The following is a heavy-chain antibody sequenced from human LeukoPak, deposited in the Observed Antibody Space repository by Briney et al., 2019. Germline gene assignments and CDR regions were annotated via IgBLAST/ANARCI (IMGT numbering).Heavy chain of an antibody. CDR2: VYYNGNT. CDR1: GGSISSSSYY. D-gene: IGHD3-22*01. V-gene: IGHV4-39*07. J-gene: IGHJ4*02. Sequence: PSETLSLTCTVSGGSISSSSYYWGWIRQPPGKGLEWIGNVYYNGNTYYNPSFRSRVTISVDTSKNQFSLKLSSVTAADTAVYYCARRRGYYLFDYWGQGTLVTVSS. CDR3: ARRRGYYLFDY.